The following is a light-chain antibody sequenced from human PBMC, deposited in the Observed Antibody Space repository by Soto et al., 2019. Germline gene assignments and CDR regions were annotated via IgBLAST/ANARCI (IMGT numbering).Light chain of an antibody. CDR1: QDISSY. Sequence: DIQMTQSPSTLSVSVGDSVTITCRASQDISSYLAWYQQKPGKAPKLLIYVASTLQSGVPSRFSGSGSGTEFTLTISSLQPEDFATYYCQQLNNYPRTFGQGTKVDIK. CDR3: QQLNNYPRT. J-gene: IGKJ1*01. V-gene: IGKV1-9*01. CDR2: VAS.